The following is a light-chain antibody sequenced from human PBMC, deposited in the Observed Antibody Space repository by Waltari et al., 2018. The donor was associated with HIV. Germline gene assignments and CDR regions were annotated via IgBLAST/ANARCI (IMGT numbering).Light chain of an antibody. CDR3: QSYDNALSGSL. V-gene: IGLV1-40*01. Sequence: QSVLTQPPSVSGAPGQRVTISCTGTTPTIGAGQDVRRYQQLPGTAPKLLFFGNTNRPSGVPDRFSGSKSGTSASLAITGLQAGDEGDYYCQSYDNALSGSLFGGGTKVTVL. J-gene: IGLJ2*01. CDR2: GNT. CDR1: TPTIGAGQD.